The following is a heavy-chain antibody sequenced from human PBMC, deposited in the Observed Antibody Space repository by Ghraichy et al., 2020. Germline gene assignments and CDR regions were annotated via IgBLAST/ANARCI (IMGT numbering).Heavy chain of an antibody. J-gene: IGHJ5*02. D-gene: IGHD3-3*01. Sequence: GGSLRLSCVGSGYTFNTYAMSWVRQAPGKGLEWVAGISGNGRRTFLAESVKGRFTVSRDNSNGTLYLQMNSLRVEDTAIYYCAKDGADFDSWSDSLYTRFGPWGQGALVTVSS. CDR1: GYTFNTYA. CDR3: AKDGADFDSWSDSLYTRFGP. V-gene: IGHV3-23*01. CDR2: ISGNGRRT.